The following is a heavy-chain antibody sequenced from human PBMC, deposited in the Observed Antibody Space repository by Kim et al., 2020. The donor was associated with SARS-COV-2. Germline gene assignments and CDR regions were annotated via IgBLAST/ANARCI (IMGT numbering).Heavy chain of an antibody. CDR2: T. V-gene: IGHV3-74*01. CDR3: ARDGGATAFDY. D-gene: IGHD1-26*01. Sequence: TRYENSGKGRSTISRDNAKTTLYLQMSSLRAGDTAVYDCARDGGATAFDYWGQGTLVTVSS. J-gene: IGHJ4*02.